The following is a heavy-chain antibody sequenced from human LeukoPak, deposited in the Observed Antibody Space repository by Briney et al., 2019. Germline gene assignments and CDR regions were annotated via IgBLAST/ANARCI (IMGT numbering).Heavy chain of an antibody. CDR2: IYYSGST. CDR3: ARDKSSSRRGLDV. J-gene: IGHJ6*02. Sequence: PSETLSLTCTVSGDSISGYYWSWIRQPPGKGLEWIGYIYYSGSTNYNPSLKSRVTISVDTSKNQFSLKLSSVTAADTAVYYCARDKSSSRRGLDVWGQGTTVIVSS. D-gene: IGHD2-2*01. V-gene: IGHV4-59*12. CDR1: GDSISGYY.